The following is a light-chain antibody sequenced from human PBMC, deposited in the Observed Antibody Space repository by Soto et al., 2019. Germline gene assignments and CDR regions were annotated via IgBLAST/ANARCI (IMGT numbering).Light chain of an antibody. V-gene: IGKV3-15*01. CDR2: GAS. CDR3: QQYNNWPRT. J-gene: IGKJ1*01. Sequence: EIVMTHSPSTLSLSPVERATLSCRASQGVSSNLAWYQQKPGQAPRLLIYGASTRATGIPARFSGSGSGTEFTLTISSLQSEDFAVYYCQQYNNWPRTFGQGTKVDIK. CDR1: QGVSSN.